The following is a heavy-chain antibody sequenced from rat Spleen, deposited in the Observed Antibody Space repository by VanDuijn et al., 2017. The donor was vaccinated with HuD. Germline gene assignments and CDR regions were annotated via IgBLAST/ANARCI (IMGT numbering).Heavy chain of an antibody. Sequence: EVQLVESGGGLVQPGRSLKLSCAASGFTFSDYNMAWVRQAPKKGLEWVATISYDGSSTYYRDSVKGRFTISRDNAKSTLYLQMNSLRSEDTATYYWARRHYGYTYGWYFDFWGPGTMVTVSS. D-gene: IGHD1-9*01. CDR1: GFTFSDYN. CDR2: ISYDGSST. CDR3: ARRHYGYTYGWYFDF. V-gene: IGHV5-7*01. J-gene: IGHJ1*01.